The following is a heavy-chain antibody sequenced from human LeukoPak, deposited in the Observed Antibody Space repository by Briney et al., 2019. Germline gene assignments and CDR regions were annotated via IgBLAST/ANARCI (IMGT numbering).Heavy chain of an antibody. V-gene: IGHV4-31*03. D-gene: IGHD3-22*01. CDR3: ARVKGLYYDSSGYYDY. J-gene: IGHJ4*02. Sequence: SETLSLTCTVSGGSISSGGYYWSWIRQHPGKGLEWIGYIYYSGSTYYNPSLKSRVTISVDTSKNQFSLKLSSVTAADTAVYYCARVKGLYYDSSGYYDYWGQGTLVTVSS. CDR1: GGSISSGGYY. CDR2: IYYSGST.